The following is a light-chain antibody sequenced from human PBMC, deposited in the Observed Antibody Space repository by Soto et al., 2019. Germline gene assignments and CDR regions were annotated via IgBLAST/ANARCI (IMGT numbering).Light chain of an antibody. CDR3: QQSSNWVT. J-gene: IGKJ5*01. Sequence: IVLTQSPATGSLSPGERAAVCCRASQSVSSYLAWYQQKPGQAPRLLIYDASNRATGIPARFSGSGSGTDFTLTISSLETEDFAVYYCQQSSNWVTFGQGTRLEIK. CDR2: DAS. CDR1: QSVSSY. V-gene: IGKV3-11*01.